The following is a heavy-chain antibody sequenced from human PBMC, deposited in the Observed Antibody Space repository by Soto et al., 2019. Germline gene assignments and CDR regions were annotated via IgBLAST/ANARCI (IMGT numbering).Heavy chain of an antibody. V-gene: IGHV1-69*01. Sequence: QVQLVQSGAEVKKPGSSVKVSCKASGGTFSSYAISWVRQAPGQGLEWMGGIIPIFGTANYAQKFQGRVTITADESTSTAYMELSSLRSEDTAVYYCARVLGWGTGLAYACDIWGQGTMVTVSS. CDR1: GGTFSSYA. CDR3: ARVLGWGTGLAYACDI. D-gene: IGHD1-1*01. CDR2: IIPIFGTA. J-gene: IGHJ3*02.